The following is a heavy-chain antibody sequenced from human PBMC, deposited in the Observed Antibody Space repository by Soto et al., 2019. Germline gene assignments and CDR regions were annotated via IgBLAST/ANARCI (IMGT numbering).Heavy chain of an antibody. Sequence: PGGSLRLSCAASGFTFSNFAMSWVRQAPGKGLEWASAIGGSSVTTFYADSVKGRFTISKDYAKNMLYLQMNSLRAEDTAVYYCAKFKGFNWNYVFDYWGQGVPLTVSS. V-gene: IGHV3-23*01. J-gene: IGHJ4*02. D-gene: IGHD1-7*01. CDR2: IGGSSVTT. CDR1: GFTFSNFA. CDR3: AKFKGFNWNYVFDY.